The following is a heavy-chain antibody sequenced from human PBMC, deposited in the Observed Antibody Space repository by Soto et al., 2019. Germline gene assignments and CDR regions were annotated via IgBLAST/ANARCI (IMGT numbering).Heavy chain of an antibody. CDR3: ASTGPEDIAVAGTDDAFDI. V-gene: IGHV1-18*01. J-gene: IGHJ3*02. Sequence: ASVKVSCKASGYTFTSYGISWVRQAPGQGLEWMGWISAYNGNTNYAQKLQGRVTMTTDTSTSTAYMELRSLRSDDTAVYYCASTGPEDIAVAGTDDAFDIWGQGTMVTVSS. D-gene: IGHD6-19*01. CDR2: ISAYNGNT. CDR1: GYTFTSYG.